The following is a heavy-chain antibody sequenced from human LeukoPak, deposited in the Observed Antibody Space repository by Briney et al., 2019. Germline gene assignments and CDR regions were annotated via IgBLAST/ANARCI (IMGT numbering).Heavy chain of an antibody. CDR1: GFTFSSYA. CDR3: AKRPLEAAYYFDY. CDR2: ISGSGGST. J-gene: IGHJ4*02. Sequence: GGSLRLSCAASGFTFSSYAMSWVRQAPGKGLEWVSAISGSGGSTYYADSVKGRFTISRDNSKNTLYPQMNSLRAEDTAVYYRAKRPLEAAYYFDYWGQGTLVTVSS. V-gene: IGHV3-23*01. D-gene: IGHD1-1*01.